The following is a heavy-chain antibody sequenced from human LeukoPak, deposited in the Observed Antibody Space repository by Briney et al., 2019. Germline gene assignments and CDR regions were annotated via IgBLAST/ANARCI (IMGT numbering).Heavy chain of an antibody. Sequence: GGSLRLSCAASRFTFNSYAMSWVRQAPGKGLEWVSVIGGSNGITFYVGSVKGRFTISRDNSKSTLYLQMNSLKAEDTAVYFCAKSDDNSNFHLTGYLDYWGQGTLVSVSS. CDR1: RFTFNSYA. CDR3: AKSDDNSNFHLTGYLDY. CDR2: IGGSNGIT. D-gene: IGHD3-22*01. J-gene: IGHJ4*02. V-gene: IGHV3-23*01.